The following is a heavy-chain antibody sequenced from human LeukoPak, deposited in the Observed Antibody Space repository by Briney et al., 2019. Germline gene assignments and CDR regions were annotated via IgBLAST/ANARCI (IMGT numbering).Heavy chain of an antibody. Sequence: PGGSLRLSCVASGFTFSTYGMSWVRQAPGKGLERVAAVSSTGSGTYYPDSLKGRFIISRDNSQNTVFLQMNSLRPGDTAFYLCAKDGPLLWFGPTDAWGQGILVTVSS. D-gene: IGHD3-10*01. CDR1: GFTFSTYG. CDR3: AKDGPLLWFGPTDA. V-gene: IGHV3-23*01. J-gene: IGHJ5*02. CDR2: VSSTGSGT.